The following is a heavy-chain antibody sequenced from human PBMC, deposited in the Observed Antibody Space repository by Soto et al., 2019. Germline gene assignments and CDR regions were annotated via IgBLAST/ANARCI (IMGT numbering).Heavy chain of an antibody. CDR1: GFTFSSYG. J-gene: IGHJ4*02. CDR2: ISYDGSNE. V-gene: IGHV3-30*18. D-gene: IGHD3-22*01. Sequence: GGSLRLSCAVSGFTFSSYGMHWVRQAPGKGLEWVAHISYDGSNEHYVDSVKGRFTISRDNSKNTLYLQMNSLRAEDTAVYYCAKDPRGGYDSSGYSLYYFDYWGQGTLVTVSS. CDR3: AKDPRGGYDSSGYSLYYFDY.